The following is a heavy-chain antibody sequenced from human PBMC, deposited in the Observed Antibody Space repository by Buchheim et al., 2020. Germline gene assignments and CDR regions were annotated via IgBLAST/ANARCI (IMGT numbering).Heavy chain of an antibody. D-gene: IGHD5-12*01. CDR2: IWYDGSNK. CDR1: GFTFSSYG. Sequence: QVQLVESGGGVVQPGRSLRLSCAASGFTFSSYGMHWVRQAPGKGLEWVAVIWYDGSNKYYADSVKGRFTITRDNSKNTLYLQMNSLRAEDTAVYYCAKGRSGYDSALDYWGQGTL. J-gene: IGHJ4*02. V-gene: IGHV3-33*06. CDR3: AKGRSGYDSALDY.